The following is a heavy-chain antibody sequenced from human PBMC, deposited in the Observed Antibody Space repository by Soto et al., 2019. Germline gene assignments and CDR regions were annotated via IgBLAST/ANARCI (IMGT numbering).Heavy chain of an antibody. CDR1: GFTFSSYW. J-gene: IGHJ3*02. D-gene: IGHD3-9*01. CDR2: IKTDGSDT. V-gene: IGHV3-74*01. Sequence: EVQLVESGGGLVQPGGSLRLSCAASGFTFSSYWMHWVRQSPGKGLVWVPRIKTDGSDTHYADSVKGRFTISRDNAKNTLYLPSKSERDEDTAVYDCERPRTSDWAYDIWGQGKMVIVFS. CDR3: ERPRTSDWAYDI.